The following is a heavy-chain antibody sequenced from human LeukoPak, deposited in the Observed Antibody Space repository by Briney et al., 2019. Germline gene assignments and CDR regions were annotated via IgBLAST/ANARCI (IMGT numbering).Heavy chain of an antibody. V-gene: IGHV1-2*02. CDR1: GYTFTGYY. CDR3: ARERRYCSSTSCSRSFDY. CDR2: INPNSGGT. D-gene: IGHD2-2*01. Sequence: ASVKVSCKASGYTFTGYYMHWVRQAPGQGLEWMGWINPNSGGTNYAQKLQGRVTMTRDTSISTAYMELSRLRSDDTAVYYSARERRYCSSTSCSRSFDYWGQGTLVTVSS. J-gene: IGHJ4*02.